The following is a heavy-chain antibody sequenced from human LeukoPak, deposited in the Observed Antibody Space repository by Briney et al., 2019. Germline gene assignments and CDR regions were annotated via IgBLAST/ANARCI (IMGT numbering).Heavy chain of an antibody. CDR1: GGTFSSYA. CDR2: IIPIFGTA. D-gene: IGHD3-3*01. J-gene: IGHJ4*02. Sequence: EASVKVSCKASGGTFSSYAISWVRQAPGQGLEWMGGIIPIFGTANYAQKFQGRVTITTDESTSTAYMELSSLRSEDTAVYYCAADFWSGNYVYYFDYWGQGTLVTVSS. V-gene: IGHV1-69*05. CDR3: AADFWSGNYVYYFDY.